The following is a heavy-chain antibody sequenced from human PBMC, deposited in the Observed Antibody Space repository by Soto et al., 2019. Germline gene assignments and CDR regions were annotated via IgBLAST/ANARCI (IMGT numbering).Heavy chain of an antibody. CDR1: GVSFSIYW. Sequence: RSLRVSCADSGVSFSIYWMTWVRQAPGKGLEWVANIKQDGREKYYVASVKGRFTISRDNGKNLLFLQMDSLTPDDTAVYYCAGDGVRNGAYNGWLDPWGQGTLVTLYS. CDR3: AGDGVRNGAYNGWLDP. CDR2: IKQDGREK. J-gene: IGHJ5*02. D-gene: IGHD3-16*01. V-gene: IGHV3-7*03.